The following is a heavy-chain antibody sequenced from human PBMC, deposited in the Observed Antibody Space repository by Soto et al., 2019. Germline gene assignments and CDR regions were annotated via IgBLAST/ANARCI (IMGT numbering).Heavy chain of an antibody. CDR2: ISYDGSNQ. V-gene: IGHV3-30*18. Sequence: QVQLVESGGGVVQPGRSLRLSCAASGFTFSSYVMHWVRQAPGKGLEWVAVISYDGSNQYYADSVKGRFTISRDNSKHTLYLQMNSLIAEDTAVYYCAKDPEGYCSSTSCYSHYGLDVWGQGTTVTVSS. CDR1: GFTFSSYV. D-gene: IGHD2-2*02. J-gene: IGHJ6*02. CDR3: AKDPEGYCSSTSCYSHYGLDV.